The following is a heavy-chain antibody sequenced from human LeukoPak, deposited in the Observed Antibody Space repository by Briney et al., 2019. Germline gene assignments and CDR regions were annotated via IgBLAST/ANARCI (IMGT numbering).Heavy chain of an antibody. CDR3: ARDEVSGGWYNH. D-gene: IGHD6-19*01. J-gene: IGHJ4*02. V-gene: IGHV1-18*04. Sequence: ASVKVSCKASGYTVTSRGFSWVRQAPGQGLEWMGWINADSGNTNYAQKFQGRVTLTTDTSTNTAYMELRSLRSDDTAVYYCARDEVSGGWYNHWGQGTLVTVSS. CDR2: INADSGNT. CDR1: GYTVTSRG.